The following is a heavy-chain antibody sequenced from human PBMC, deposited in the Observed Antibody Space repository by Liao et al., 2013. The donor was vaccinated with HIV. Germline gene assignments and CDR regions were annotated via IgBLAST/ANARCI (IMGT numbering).Heavy chain of an antibody. J-gene: IGHJ6*03. CDR1: GGSITSGSFY. D-gene: IGHD3-10*01. V-gene: IGHV4-61*02. Sequence: QVQLQESGPGLVKPSQTLSLTCTVSGGSITSGSFYWSWIRQPAGKRLEWIGRIYSRGTINYNPSLKSRVTMSVDTSKNQFSLKVTSVTAADTAVYYCARTRRHYGTGTHAQYYYYYMDVWGKGTTVTVSS. CDR2: IYSRGTI. CDR3: ARTRRHYGTGTHAQYYYYYMDV.